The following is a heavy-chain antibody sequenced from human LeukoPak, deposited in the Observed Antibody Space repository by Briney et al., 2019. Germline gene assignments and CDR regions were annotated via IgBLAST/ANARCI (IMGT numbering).Heavy chain of an antibody. CDR3: ARVPSHFDY. CDR1: GGSISSGSYY. J-gene: IGHJ4*02. V-gene: IGHV4-61*02. Sequence: SETLSLTCTVSGGSISSGSYYWSWIRQPAGKGLEWIGRIYTSGSTNYNPSLKSRATISVDTSKNQFSLKLSSVTAADTAVYYCARVPSHFDYWGQGTLVTVSS. CDR2: IYTSGST.